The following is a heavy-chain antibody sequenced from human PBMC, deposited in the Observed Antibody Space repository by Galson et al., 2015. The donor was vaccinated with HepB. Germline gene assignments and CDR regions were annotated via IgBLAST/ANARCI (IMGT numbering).Heavy chain of an antibody. CDR2: IYWDDDK. CDR3: AHRRWSYGYLAGPERQNWFDP. D-gene: IGHD5-18*01. CDR1: GFSLSTSGVG. V-gene: IGHV2-5*02. Sequence: PALVKPTQTLTLTCTFSGFSLSTSGVGVGWIRQPPGKALEWLALIYWDDDKRYSPSLKSRLTITKDTSKNQVVLTMTNMDPVDTATYYCAHRRWSYGYLAGPERQNWFDPWGQGTLVTVSS. J-gene: IGHJ5*02.